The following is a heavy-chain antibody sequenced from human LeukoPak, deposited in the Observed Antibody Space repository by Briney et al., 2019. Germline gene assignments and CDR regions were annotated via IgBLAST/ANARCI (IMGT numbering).Heavy chain of an antibody. V-gene: IGHV1-2*02. CDR1: GYAFTGYY. CDR2: INPNSGGT. D-gene: IGHD1-26*01. J-gene: IGHJ5*02. Sequence: ASVKVSCKASGYAFTGYYMHWVRQAPGQGLEWMGWINPNSGGTNYAQKFQGRVTMTRDTSISTAYMELSRLRSDGTAVYYCARGSGSYGTDNWFDPWGQGTLVTVSS. CDR3: ARGSGSYGTDNWFDP.